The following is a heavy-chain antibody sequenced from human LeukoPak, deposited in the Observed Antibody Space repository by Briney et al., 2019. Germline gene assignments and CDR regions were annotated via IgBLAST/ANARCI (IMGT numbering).Heavy chain of an antibody. CDR2: IYHSGST. Sequence: SDTLSLTCTVSGYSISSGYYWVWIRQPPGKGREWIGSIYHSGSTYYNPSLKSRVTISVDTSKNQFSLKLSSVTAADTAVYYCARACTAAGTPTQPRLNYFDYWGQGTLVTVSS. J-gene: IGHJ4*02. D-gene: IGHD6-13*01. V-gene: IGHV4-38-2*02. CDR3: ARACTAAGTPTQPRLNYFDY. CDR1: GYSISSGYY.